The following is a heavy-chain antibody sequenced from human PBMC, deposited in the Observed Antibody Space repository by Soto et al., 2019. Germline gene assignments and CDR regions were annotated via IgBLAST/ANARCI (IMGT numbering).Heavy chain of an antibody. V-gene: IGHV4-59*01. CDR1: GGSISSYY. J-gene: IGHJ4*02. CDR3: ARNVLWFGRPYYFDY. CDR2: IYYSGST. Sequence: SETLSLTCTVSGGSISSYYWSWIRQPPGKGLEWIGYIYYSGSTNYSPSLKSRVTMSVDTSKNQFSLKLSSVTAADTAVYYCARNVLWFGRPYYFDYWGQGSLVT. D-gene: IGHD3-10*01.